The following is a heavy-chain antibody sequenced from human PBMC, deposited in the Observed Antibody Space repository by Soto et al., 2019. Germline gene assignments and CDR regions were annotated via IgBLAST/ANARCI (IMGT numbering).Heavy chain of an antibody. D-gene: IGHD2-21*02. CDR2: IKSESVGGTT. CDR3: LGDWRHP. J-gene: IGHJ5*02. V-gene: IGHV3-15*05. Sequence: EVQLVASGGDSVKQRGSLRLAGAGYGVRLRNAWLSGVRQAPGKGPEWNGRIKSESVGGTTDSAAPAKGRFTVSRDDSKNTVYLHMSSMKIEDTGGYYCLGDWRHPWGQGALGTFAS. CDR1: GVRLRNAW.